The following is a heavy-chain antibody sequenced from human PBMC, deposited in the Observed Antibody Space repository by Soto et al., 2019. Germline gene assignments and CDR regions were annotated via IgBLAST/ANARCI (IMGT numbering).Heavy chain of an antibody. CDR3: ARSCNGGACYSASLDY. CDR1: PFTFRSYS. J-gene: IGHJ4*02. Sequence: QEQMVQSGGGVVQPGRSLRLSCAASPFTFRSYSMHWVRQAPGKGLEWVTSISYDGSKESYADSVKGRFTVSRDNSKNTLYLQMNSLRPEDTAVYYCARSCNGGACYSASLDYWGQGTQVTVSS. CDR2: ISYDGSKE. V-gene: IGHV3-30*04. D-gene: IGHD2-15*01.